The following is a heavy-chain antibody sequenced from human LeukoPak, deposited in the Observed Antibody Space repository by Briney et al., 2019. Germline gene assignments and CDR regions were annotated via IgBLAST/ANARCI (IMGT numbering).Heavy chain of an antibody. Sequence: GRSLRLSCAAAGVTFSDYYMSCIRQAPGEWLEWVSYISSSGSTIYYADPVKGRFTISRDNTKNSLYLQMNSLRAEDTAVYSCARDGDYRGLYSSGWYDYWGQGTLVTVSS. J-gene: IGHJ4*02. CDR3: ARDGDYRGLYSSGWYDY. V-gene: IGHV3-11*01. CDR2: ISSSGSTI. CDR1: GVTFSDYY. D-gene: IGHD6-19*01.